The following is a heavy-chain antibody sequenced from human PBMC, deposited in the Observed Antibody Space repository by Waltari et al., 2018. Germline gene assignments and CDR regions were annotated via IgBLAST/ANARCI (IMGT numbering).Heavy chain of an antibody. CDR1: GYSFSSSW. Sequence: EVQLVQSGAEVKKSGESLQISCKASGYSFSSSWIGWVRQMPGKGLEWVGSIYPGDSDTKSSPSLQGQVTISADRSVSTAYLQWSSLKASDTAIYYCAREYYDYIGGSVRYFDYWGQGTQVTVSS. CDR2: IYPGDSDT. V-gene: IGHV5-51*01. J-gene: IGHJ4*02. D-gene: IGHD3-16*01. CDR3: AREYYDYIGGSVRYFDY.